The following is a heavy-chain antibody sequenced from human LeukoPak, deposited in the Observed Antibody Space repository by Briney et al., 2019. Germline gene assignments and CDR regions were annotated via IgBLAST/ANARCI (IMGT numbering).Heavy chain of an antibody. CDR3: AKGGRGFDY. D-gene: IGHD1-26*01. CDR2: IYYSGST. J-gene: IGHJ4*02. CDR1: GGSLSSYY. V-gene: IGHV4-59*08. Sequence: SDTLSLTCTVSGGSLSSYYWSWLRQPPGKGLEWIAYIYYSGSTNYNPSLKSRVTISVDTSKNQFSLKLSSVTAADTAVYYCAKGGRGFDYWGLGTLVTVSS.